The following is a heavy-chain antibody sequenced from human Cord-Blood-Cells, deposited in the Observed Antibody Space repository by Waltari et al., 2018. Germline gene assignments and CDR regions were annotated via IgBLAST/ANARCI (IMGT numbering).Heavy chain of an antibody. CDR2: INPNSGGT. J-gene: IGHJ3*02. Sequence: QVQLVQSGAEVKQPGASVKVSCKASGYTFTGYYMHWVRQAPGQGLEWMGWINPNSGGTNYAQKFQGWVTMTRDTSISTAYMELSRLRSDDTAVYYCARDRVGATTNAFDIWGQGTMVTVSS. V-gene: IGHV1-2*04. CDR1: GYTFTGYY. D-gene: IGHD1-26*01. CDR3: ARDRVGATTNAFDI.